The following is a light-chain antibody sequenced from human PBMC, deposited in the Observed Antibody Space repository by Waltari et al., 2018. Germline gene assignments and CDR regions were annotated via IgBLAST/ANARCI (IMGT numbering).Light chain of an antibody. V-gene: IGLV2-14*03. Sequence: QSALTQPASVSGSPGQSITISCTGTSSDVGGYNYFSWYQQHPGKAPKLMIYDVSNRPSGVSNRFSGSKSGNTASLTISGLQAEDEADYYCRSFTSSNSWVFGGGTKLTVL. CDR3: RSFTSSNSWV. J-gene: IGLJ3*02. CDR2: DVS. CDR1: SSDVGGYNY.